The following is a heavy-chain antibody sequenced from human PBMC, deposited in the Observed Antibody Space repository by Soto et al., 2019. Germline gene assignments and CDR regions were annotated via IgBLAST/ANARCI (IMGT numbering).Heavy chain of an antibody. CDR2: ISAYNGST. CDR1: GYTCTSYG. V-gene: IGHV1-18*01. J-gene: IGHJ6*02. CDR3: ARDLSPPGAPSLYGMDV. Sequence: QVQLVQSGAEVKEPGASVKVSCKASGYTCTSYGISWVRQAPGQGHEWMGWISAYNGSTNYAQKLQGRVTMTTDTSTSTAYMELRSLRSDDTAVYYCARDLSPPGAPSLYGMDVWGQGTTVTVSS.